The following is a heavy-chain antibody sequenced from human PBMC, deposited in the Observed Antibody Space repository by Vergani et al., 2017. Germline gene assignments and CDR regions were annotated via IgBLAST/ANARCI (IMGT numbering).Heavy chain of an antibody. V-gene: IGHV4-31*03. CDR1: GGSISSGGYY. D-gene: IGHD3-3*01. Sequence: QVQLQESGPGLVKPSQTLSLTCTVSGGSISSGGYYWSWIRQHPGKGLEWIGYIYYSGSTYYNPSLKSRVTISVDTSKNQFSLKLSSVTAADTAVYYCARLPAYDFWSGYYFVGLSHFDYWGQGTLVTVSS. J-gene: IGHJ4*02. CDR2: IYYSGST. CDR3: ARLPAYDFWSGYYFVGLSHFDY.